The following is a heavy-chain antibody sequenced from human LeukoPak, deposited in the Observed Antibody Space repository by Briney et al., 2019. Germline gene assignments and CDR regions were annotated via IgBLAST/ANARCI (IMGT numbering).Heavy chain of an antibody. D-gene: IGHD6-13*01. CDR3: ASRFTARQLVPADYYHMDV. J-gene: IGHJ6*03. CDR2: IIPISGTT. CDR1: GVSFRDYT. V-gene: IGHV1-69*05. Sequence: ASVKVSCKASGVSFRDYTINWVRQAPGQGLEWMGAIIPISGTTNYAQRLQGRVTLTMDDPAITAFMEMSSLRSEDTAAYYCASRFTARQLVPADYYHMDVWGKGTTVFVSS.